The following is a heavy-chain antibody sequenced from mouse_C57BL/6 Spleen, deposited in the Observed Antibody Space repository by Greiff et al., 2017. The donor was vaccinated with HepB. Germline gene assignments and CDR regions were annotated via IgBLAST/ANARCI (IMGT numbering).Heavy chain of an antibody. V-gene: IGHV1-74*01. J-gene: IGHJ3*01. CDR2: IHPSDSDT. D-gene: IGHD2-1*01. CDR3: AIIGNPWFAY. CDR1: GFTFTSYC. Sequence: QVQLQQPWAELVKPVASVQLSCNASGFTFTSYCMHLVKQRPVQGLEWIGSIHPSDSDTNYNQKFKGKATLTVDKSSSTAYMQLSSLTSEDSAVYYCAIIGNPWFAYWGQGTLVTVSA.